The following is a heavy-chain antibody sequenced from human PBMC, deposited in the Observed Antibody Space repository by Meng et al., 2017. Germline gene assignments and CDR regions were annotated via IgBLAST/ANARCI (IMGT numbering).Heavy chain of an antibody. Sequence: VRQQLWGVGLFKPSETLSSPFAVYGGSFSGYYWSWIRQPPGKGLEWIGEINHSGSTNYNPSLKSQVTISVDTSKNQFSLKLSSVTAADTAVYYCARGRSGTWPWYFDLWGRGTLVTVSS. CDR2: INHSGST. V-gene: IGHV4-34*01. J-gene: IGHJ2*01. CDR3: ARGRSGTWPWYFDL. CDR1: GGSFSGYY. D-gene: IGHD1-1*01.